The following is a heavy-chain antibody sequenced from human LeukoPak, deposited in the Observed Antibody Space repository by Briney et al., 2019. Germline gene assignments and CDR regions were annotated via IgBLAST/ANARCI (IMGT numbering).Heavy chain of an antibody. CDR1: RYSFTNYW. D-gene: IGHD1-26*01. CDR3: ARGSIVGATRNYLDY. Sequence: GESLKISCKGSRYSFTNYWIAWVRQMPGKGLEWMGIIYPGDSDTRYSPSFQGQVTISADKSISTAYLQWSSLKASDTAMYYCARGSIVGATRNYLDYWGQGTLVAVSS. J-gene: IGHJ4*02. CDR2: IYPGDSDT. V-gene: IGHV5-51*01.